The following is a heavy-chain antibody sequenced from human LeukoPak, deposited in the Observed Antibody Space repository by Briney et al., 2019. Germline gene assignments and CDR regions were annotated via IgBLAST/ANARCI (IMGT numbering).Heavy chain of an antibody. CDR3: ARHRTASDY. V-gene: IGHV3-21*01. D-gene: IGHD3-16*02. Sequence: GGSLRLSCAASGFTFSSYSMNWVRQAPGKGLEWVSSISSSSSYIYYADSVKGRFTFSRDNAKNSLCLQMNSLRAEDTAVYYCARHRTASDYWGQGTLVTVSS. CDR1: GFTFSSYS. CDR2: ISSSSSYI. J-gene: IGHJ4*02.